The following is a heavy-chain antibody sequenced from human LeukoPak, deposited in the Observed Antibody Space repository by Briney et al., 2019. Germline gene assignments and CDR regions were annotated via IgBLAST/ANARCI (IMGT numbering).Heavy chain of an antibody. V-gene: IGHV3-7*01. CDR3: ARGPSYYDFWSGYSLPYYFDY. CDR2: IKQDGSEK. Sequence: GGSLRLSCAASGFTFSRYWMSWVRQAPGKGVEWVANIKQDGSEKYYVDSVKGGFTISRDNAKNSMYMQIHSLRAEDTAVYYCARGPSYYDFWSGYSLPYYFDYWGQGTLVTVSS. J-gene: IGHJ4*02. D-gene: IGHD3-3*01. CDR1: GFTFSRYW.